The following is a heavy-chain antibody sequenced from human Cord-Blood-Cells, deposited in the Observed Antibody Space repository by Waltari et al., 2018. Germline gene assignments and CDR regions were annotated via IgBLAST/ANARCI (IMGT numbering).Heavy chain of an antibody. CDR1: RFTLSRTT. Sequence: EVQLVASGGGLIQPGGSLTLSCVAPRFTLSRTTFSLARLAPGKGLEWVSVIYSGGSTYYADSVKGRFTISRDNSKNTLYLQMNSLRAEDTAVYYCARDLMVRGDYYGMDVWGQGTTVTVSS. CDR2: IYSGGST. J-gene: IGHJ6*02. CDR3: ARDLMVRGDYYGMDV. D-gene: IGHD3-10*01. V-gene: IGHV3-53*01.